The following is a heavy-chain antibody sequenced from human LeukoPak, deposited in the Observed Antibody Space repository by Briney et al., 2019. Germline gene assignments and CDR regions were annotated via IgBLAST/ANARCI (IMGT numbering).Heavy chain of an antibody. V-gene: IGHV3-11*04. J-gene: IGHJ2*01. Sequence: PGGSLRLSCAASGLTFSDYYMSWIRQAPGKGLEWVSYISNSGSTIYYADSVKGRFTISRDNAKNSLHLQTDSLRAEDTAVYYCARARGLGPGGHCDLWGRGTLVTVSS. CDR3: ARARGLGPGGHCDL. CDR2: ISNSGSTI. D-gene: IGHD1-26*01. CDR1: GLTFSDYY.